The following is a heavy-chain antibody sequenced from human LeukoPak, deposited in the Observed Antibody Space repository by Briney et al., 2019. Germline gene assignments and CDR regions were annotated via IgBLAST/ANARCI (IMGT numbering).Heavy chain of an antibody. Sequence: GGSLRLSCAVSGFTFSGHWMFWVRQAPGKGLEWVSSTNSDGSITGYTDSVKGRFTVSRDNAKNSQYLQMNSLRVEDTALYYCARAQTYGDSRLLLDYWGQGTLVTVSS. V-gene: IGHV3-74*01. CDR2: TNSDGSIT. D-gene: IGHD2-21*02. CDR1: GFTFSGHW. CDR3: ARAQTYGDSRLLLDY. J-gene: IGHJ4*02.